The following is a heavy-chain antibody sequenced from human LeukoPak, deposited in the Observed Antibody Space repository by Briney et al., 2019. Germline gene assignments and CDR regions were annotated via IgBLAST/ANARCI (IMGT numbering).Heavy chain of an antibody. CDR3: ARDIYYYDSSGYYFPGGSDY. CDR2: ISYDGSNK. CDR1: GFTFSSYA. V-gene: IGHV3-30*04. D-gene: IGHD3-22*01. Sequence: GRSLRLSCAASGFTFSSYAMHWVRQAPGKGLEWVAVISYDGSNKYYADSVKGRFTISRDNAKNSLYLQMNSLRAEDTAVYYCARDIYYYDSSGYYFPGGSDYWGQGTLVTVSS. J-gene: IGHJ4*02.